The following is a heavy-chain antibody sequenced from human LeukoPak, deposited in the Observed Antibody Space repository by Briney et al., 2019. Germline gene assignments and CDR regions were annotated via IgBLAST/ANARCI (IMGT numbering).Heavy chain of an antibody. V-gene: IGHV1-2*02. J-gene: IGHJ6*02. Sequence: GASVKVSCKASGYTFTGYYMHWVRQAPGQGLEWMGWINPNSGGTNYAQKSQGRVTMTRDTSISAAYMELSRLRSDDTAVYYCARDYYYYDSREGMDVWGQGTTVTVSS. CDR3: ARDYYYYDSREGMDV. D-gene: IGHD3-22*01. CDR1: GYTFTGYY. CDR2: INPNSGGT.